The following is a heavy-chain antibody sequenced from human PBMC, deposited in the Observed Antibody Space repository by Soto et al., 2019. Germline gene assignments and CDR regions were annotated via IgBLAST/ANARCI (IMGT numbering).Heavy chain of an antibody. CDR3: AMVDLFVTPPTKDV. Sequence: QVQLEQSGDEVKKPGASVKVSCKASGYIFVNYGIAWVRQAPGQGLEWLGWISPYTGNTYYATKVQGRLNLTTETSTSTAFMDLGSLKSADQAVCYCAMVDLFVTPPTKDVWGQGTPVIV. CDR1: GYIFVNYG. V-gene: IGHV1-18*01. CDR2: ISPYTGNT. D-gene: IGHD3-16*02. J-gene: IGHJ6*02.